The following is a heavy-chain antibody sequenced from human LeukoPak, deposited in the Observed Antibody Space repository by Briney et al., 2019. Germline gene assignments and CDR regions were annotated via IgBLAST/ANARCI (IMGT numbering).Heavy chain of an antibody. V-gene: IGHV1-18*01. J-gene: IGHJ5*02. D-gene: IGHD6-19*01. CDR2: ISPYNANR. CDR1: GYTFTSYG. Sequence: ASVKVSCKASGYTFTSYGISWVRQAPGQGLEWMGWISPYNANRHYAQNLQGRVTLTTDTATSTAYMELRSLTSDDTAVYYCARAEKWLGTSPGAPWGQGTLVTVSS. CDR3: ARAEKWLGTSPGAP.